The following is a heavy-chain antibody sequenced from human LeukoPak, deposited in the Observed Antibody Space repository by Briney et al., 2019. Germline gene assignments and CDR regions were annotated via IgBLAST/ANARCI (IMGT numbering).Heavy chain of an antibody. V-gene: IGHV4-39*01. CDR1: GGSISSSSYY. D-gene: IGHD6-19*01. CDR3: ARINSVAGSIL. Sequence: PSETLSLTCTVSGGSISSSSYYWGWIRQPPGKGLEWIGSIYYSGSTYYNPSLKSRVTISVDTSKNQFSLKLSSVTAADTAVYYCARINSVAGSILWGQGTLVTVSS. CDR2: IYYSGST. J-gene: IGHJ4*02.